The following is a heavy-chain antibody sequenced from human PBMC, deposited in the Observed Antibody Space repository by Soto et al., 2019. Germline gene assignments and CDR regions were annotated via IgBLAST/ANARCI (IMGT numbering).Heavy chain of an antibody. CDR3: ARLLGTSAWTGGNWFDP. J-gene: IGHJ5*02. V-gene: IGHV4-38-2*01. D-gene: IGHD6-19*01. CDR2: IYHSGAT. Sequence: LSLTFVVSGYSINRGYYWGWIRQPPGKGLEWIGTIYHSGATYYNPSLQSRVTISVDTSKNQFSLKLTSVTAADTAVYYCARLLGTSAWTGGNWFDPWGQGILVTVSS. CDR1: GYSINRGYY.